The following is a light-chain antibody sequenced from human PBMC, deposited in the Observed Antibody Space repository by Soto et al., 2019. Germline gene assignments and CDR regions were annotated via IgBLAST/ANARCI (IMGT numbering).Light chain of an antibody. V-gene: IGKV4-1*01. CDR3: QQYYSIPRT. Sequence: DIVMTQSPDSLAVSPGERATINCKSSQSVLYSSDNKNYLGWFQQKQGQPPKLLIYWASTRESGVPDRFSGSGSGTDFTLTISSLQAEDVAVYYCQQYYSIPRTFGQGTKVEIK. CDR2: WAS. J-gene: IGKJ1*01. CDR1: QSVLYSSDNKNY.